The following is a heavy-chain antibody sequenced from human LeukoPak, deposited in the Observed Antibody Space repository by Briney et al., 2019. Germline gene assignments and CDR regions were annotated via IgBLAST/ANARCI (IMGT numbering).Heavy chain of an antibody. CDR2: ISGSGENT. V-gene: IGHV3-23*01. J-gene: IGHJ4*02. CDR3: ARHDILTGYYVFDY. D-gene: IGHD3-9*01. Sequence: GGSLRLSCAASGIIFSSYAMSWVRQAPGKGLEWVSAISGSGENTYYADSVKGRFTISRDNAKNSLYLQMNSLRAEDTAVYYCARHDILTGYYVFDYWGQGTLVTVSS. CDR1: GIIFSSYA.